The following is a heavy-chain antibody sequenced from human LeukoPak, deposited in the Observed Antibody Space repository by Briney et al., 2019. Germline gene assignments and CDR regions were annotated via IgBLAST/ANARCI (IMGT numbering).Heavy chain of an antibody. CDR1: GYTFTSYG. CDR3: ARKSLRYFDWLWDY. Sequence: RAASVKVSCKASGYTFTSYGISWVRQAPGQGLEWMGWISAYNGNTNYAQKLQGRVTMTTDTSTSTAYMELRSLRSDDTAVYYCARKSLRYFDWLWDYWGQGTLVTVSS. V-gene: IGHV1-18*01. J-gene: IGHJ4*02. CDR2: ISAYNGNT. D-gene: IGHD3-9*01.